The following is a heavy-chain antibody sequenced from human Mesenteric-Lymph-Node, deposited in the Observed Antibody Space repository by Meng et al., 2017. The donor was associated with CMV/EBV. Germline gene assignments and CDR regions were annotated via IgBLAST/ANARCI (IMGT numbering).Heavy chain of an antibody. V-gene: IGHV4-34*01. CDR3: ARGLGDSSGYYPLFDY. J-gene: IGHJ4*02. CDR2: INHRGST. CDR1: GGCVSGYY. D-gene: IGHD3-22*01. Sequence: YGGCVSGYYWRWIRQSPAKGLEWIGEINHRGSTNYNPSLKSRVTISVDTSKKQFSLNLSSVTAADTAVYYCARGLGDSSGYYPLFDYWGQGTLVTVSS.